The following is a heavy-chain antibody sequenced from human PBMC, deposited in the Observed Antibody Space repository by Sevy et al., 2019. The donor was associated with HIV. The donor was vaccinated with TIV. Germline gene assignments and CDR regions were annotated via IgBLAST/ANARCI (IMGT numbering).Heavy chain of an antibody. CDR3: ARGGGYGYGHQFDP. Sequence: SETLSLTCTVSGGSISSYYWSWIRQPPGKGLEWIGYIYYSGSTNYNPSLKSRVTISVDTSKNQFSLKLSSVTAADTAVYYCARGGGYGYGHQFDPWGQGTLVTVSS. CDR1: GGSISSYY. CDR2: IYYSGST. J-gene: IGHJ5*02. D-gene: IGHD5-18*01. V-gene: IGHV4-59*01.